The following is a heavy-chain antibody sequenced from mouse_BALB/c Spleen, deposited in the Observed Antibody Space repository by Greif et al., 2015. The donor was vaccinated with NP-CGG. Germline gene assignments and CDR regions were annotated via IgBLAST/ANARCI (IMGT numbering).Heavy chain of an antibody. V-gene: IGHV1-69*02. D-gene: IGHD3-1*01. J-gene: IGHJ4*01. CDR2: IYPSDSYT. Sequence: QVQLQQPGAELVRPGASVNLSCKASGYTFTSYWINWVKQRPGQGLEWIGNIYPSDSYTNYKQKFKDKATLTVDKSSSTSYMQLSSPTSEDSAVYYCTTARTTVDYWGQGTSFTVSS. CDR3: TTARTTVDY. CDR1: GYTFTSYW.